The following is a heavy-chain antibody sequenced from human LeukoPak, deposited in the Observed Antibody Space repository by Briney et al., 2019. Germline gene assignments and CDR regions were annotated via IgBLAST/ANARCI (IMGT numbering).Heavy chain of an antibody. Sequence: ASVKVSCKASGYTFTSYGISWVRQAPGQGLEWMGWISAYNGNTNYAQKLQGRVTMTTDTSTSTAYMELRSLRSDDTAVYYCARDIKRSRARWENLGFDPWGQGTLVTVSS. CDR1: GYTFTSYG. CDR3: ARDIKRSRARWENLGFDP. V-gene: IGHV1-18*01. CDR2: ISAYNGNT. J-gene: IGHJ5*02. D-gene: IGHD1-14*01.